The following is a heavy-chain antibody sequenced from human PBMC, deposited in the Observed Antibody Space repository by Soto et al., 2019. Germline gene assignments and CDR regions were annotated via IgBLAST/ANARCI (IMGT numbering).Heavy chain of an antibody. Sequence: SETLSLTCAVSGGSLRGHYLSWTRQSPEKGLECIGEINHSGFTNYNPTLKSRVTISRDASKNQFSLRLSSMTAADSAVYFCARAAVKLGATLFDSWGQGTLVTVYS. CDR1: GGSLRGHY. CDR3: ARAAVKLGATLFDS. CDR2: INHSGFT. V-gene: IGHV4-34*01. J-gene: IGHJ4*02. D-gene: IGHD1-26*01.